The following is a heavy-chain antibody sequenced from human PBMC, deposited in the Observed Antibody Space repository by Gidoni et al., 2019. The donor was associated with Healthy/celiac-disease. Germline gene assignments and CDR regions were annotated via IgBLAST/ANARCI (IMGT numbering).Heavy chain of an antibody. CDR3: TTGDRGLIIKADRREWFDY. V-gene: IGHV3-15*01. CDR1: GFPFTKAG. Sequence: EVQVVESGGGWVTPGGSLRLSCAVPGFPFTKAGINWVRQAPGKGLQWVGRIKSKTDGGTTDYAAPVKGRFTISRDGSKNTLYLQMNSLKSEDTAVYYCTTGDRGLIIKADRREWFDYWGQGTLVTVSS. CDR2: IKSKTDGGTT. D-gene: IGHD3-10*01. J-gene: IGHJ4*02.